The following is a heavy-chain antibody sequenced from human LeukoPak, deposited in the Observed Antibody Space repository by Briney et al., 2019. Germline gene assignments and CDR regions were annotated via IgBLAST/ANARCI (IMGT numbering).Heavy chain of an antibody. CDR3: ARHVDTTYSWFDP. D-gene: IGHD1-14*01. CDR2: IYYSGST. V-gene: IGHV4-31*03. J-gene: IGHJ5*02. CDR1: GGSISSGGYY. Sequence: SETLSLTCTVSGGSISSGGYYWSWIRQHPGKGLEWIGYIYYSGSTYYNPSLKSRVTISVDTSKNQFSLKLSSVTAADTAVYYCARHVDTTYSWFDPWGQGTLVTVSS.